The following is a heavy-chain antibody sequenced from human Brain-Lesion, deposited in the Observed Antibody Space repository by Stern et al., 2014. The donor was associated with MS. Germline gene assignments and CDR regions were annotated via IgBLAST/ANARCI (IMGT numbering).Heavy chain of an antibody. J-gene: IGHJ6*02. CDR1: GFTFSSYT. CDR3: ARVETPLADFYYYYGMDV. V-gene: IGHV3-21*01. Sequence: EVQLVESGGGLVKPGGSLRLSCAASGFTFSSYTMNWVRQAPGKGLEWVSSINRGSDYIYYADSVKGRFTISRDNAKNSLYLQMNILRAEDTALYYCARVETPLADFYYYYGMDVWGQGTTVTVSS. D-gene: IGHD5-18*01. CDR2: INRGSDYI.